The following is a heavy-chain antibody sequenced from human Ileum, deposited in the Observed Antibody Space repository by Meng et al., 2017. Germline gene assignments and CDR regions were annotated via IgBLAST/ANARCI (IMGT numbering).Heavy chain of an antibody. V-gene: IGHV4-4*02. Sequence: QVQLQESGPGLVERSGTLSLTCAVSGRSISSSDWWSWVRQPPGKGLEWIAEMNLGGSPNYNPSLKSRVTMSVDKSNDHLSLQLTSVTAADTAVYYCAHIFDSWGQGTLVTVSS. CDR1: GRSISSSDW. CDR3: AHIFDS. CDR2: MNLGGSP. J-gene: IGHJ4*02.